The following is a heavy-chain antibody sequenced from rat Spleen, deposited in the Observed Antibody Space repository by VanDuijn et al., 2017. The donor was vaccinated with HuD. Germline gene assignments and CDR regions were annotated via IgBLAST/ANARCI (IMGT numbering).Heavy chain of an antibody. CDR1: GFTFSYYD. CDR3: TRGGYYRY. D-gene: IGHD1-1*01. Sequence: EVQLVASGGGLVQPGGSLRLSCKTSGFTFSYYDMAWVRQAPTKGLEWIASITAGGGNTYYRDSVKGRFTISRDNTKNTQHLQMDSLRSEDTATYYCTRGGYYRYWGQGVMVTVSS. CDR2: ITAGGGNT. V-gene: IGHV5S13*01. J-gene: IGHJ2*01.